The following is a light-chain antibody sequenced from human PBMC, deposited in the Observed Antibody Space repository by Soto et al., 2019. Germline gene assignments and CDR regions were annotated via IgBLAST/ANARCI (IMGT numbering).Light chain of an antibody. V-gene: IGKV3D-15*01. CDR2: GTS. CDR1: QSVSSN. Sequence: EKVIKQSPAPPSFSPGERAPPSLRASQSVSSNLAWYQQKPGQSPRLLIYGTSTRATGIPARFSGSGSGTDFTLTISSLQSEDFAIYYCQQYHNWPRTFGQGTRLEIK. J-gene: IGKJ5*01. CDR3: QQYHNWPRT.